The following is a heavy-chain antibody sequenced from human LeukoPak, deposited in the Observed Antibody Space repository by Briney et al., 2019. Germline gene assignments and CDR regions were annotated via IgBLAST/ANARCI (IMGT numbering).Heavy chain of an antibody. Sequence: GGSLRLSCAASGFTFLSYDRHRIRQAPGKGLEWVTVISYDGSNKYYGDSVKGRFTISRDNSKNTLYLKMNSLRAEDTAVYYCVKEVRNRYFDYWGQGTLVTVSS. CDR3: VKEVRNRYFDY. J-gene: IGHJ4*02. CDR2: ISYDGSNK. V-gene: IGHV3-30*18. D-gene: IGHD1-14*01. CDR1: GFTFLSYD.